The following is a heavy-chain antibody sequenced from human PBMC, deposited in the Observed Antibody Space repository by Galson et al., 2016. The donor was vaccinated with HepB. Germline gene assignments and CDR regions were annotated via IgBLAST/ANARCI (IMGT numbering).Heavy chain of an antibody. J-gene: IGHJ6*02. CDR2: ISAYNGNT. D-gene: IGHD6-25*01. CDR3: ARDPASADNFYYYGMDV. V-gene: IGHV1-18*01. Sequence: SVKVSCKASGYTFISYGISWVRQAPGQGLEWMGWISAYNGNTKYGHRLEGRVTMTTDRSTSTAYMGLRSLRSDDTAMYYCARDPASADNFYYYGMDVWGHGTTVTVSS. CDR1: GYTFISYG.